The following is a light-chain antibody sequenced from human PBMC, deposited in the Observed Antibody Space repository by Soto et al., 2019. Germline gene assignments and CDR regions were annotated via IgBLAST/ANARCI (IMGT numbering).Light chain of an antibody. Sequence: DIQVTQSPPTLSASVGERVTVTCRASQTISTRMAWYQQKPGKAPKLLVYHPSPFQGGAASSFSGSGSGTEVTLITSGLHPDDSATSPSQQYSNTNVRGQFGQGTNVDIK. CDR1: QTISTR. CDR2: HPS. CDR3: QQYSNTNVRGQ. J-gene: IGKJ2*01. V-gene: IGKV1-5*01.